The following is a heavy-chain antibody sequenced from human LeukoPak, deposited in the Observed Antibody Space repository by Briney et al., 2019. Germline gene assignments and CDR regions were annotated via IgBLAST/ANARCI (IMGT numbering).Heavy chain of an antibody. D-gene: IGHD3-16*01. CDR2: INGDGSNS. CDR1: GFTFTTYW. Sequence: PGGSLRLSCVASGFTFTTYWMHWVRQAPGKGLVWVSRINGDGSNSNYADSVKGRFTIARDNARHTLYLQMNGLRAEDTALYYCARTSPTSHFDFWGPGTLVTVSS. CDR3: ARTSPTSHFDF. V-gene: IGHV3-74*01. J-gene: IGHJ4*02.